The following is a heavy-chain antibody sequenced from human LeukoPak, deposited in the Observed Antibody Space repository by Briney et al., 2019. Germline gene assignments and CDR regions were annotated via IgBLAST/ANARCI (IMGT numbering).Heavy chain of an antibody. V-gene: IGHV1-18*01. D-gene: IGHD6-6*01. CDR1: GYTFTTYG. Sequence: ASVKVSCKASGYTFTTYGISWVRQAPGQGLEWMGWVSAYNGNTNYSQKFQGRGTMTTDTTTSTAYMELRSLTSADTAVYYCATDSIAVRSGWFDPWGQGTLVTVSS. J-gene: IGHJ5*02. CDR3: ATDSIAVRSGWFDP. CDR2: VSAYNGNT.